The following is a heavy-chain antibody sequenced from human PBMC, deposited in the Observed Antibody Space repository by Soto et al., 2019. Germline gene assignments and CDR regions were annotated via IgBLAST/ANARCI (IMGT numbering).Heavy chain of an antibody. CDR3: ATAEHGTYYYYYYGMDV. CDR1: RFTSGYHA. D-gene: IGHD6-25*01. CDR2: ISSNGENT. V-gene: IGHV3-23*01. J-gene: IGHJ6*02. Sequence: GGSLRLSCAASRFTSGYHAMNWVRQAPGKGLEWVSTISSNGENTHYADSVKGRFLISSDNSGNTVALQMNSLRAEDTAVYYCATAEHGTYYYYYYGMDVWGQGTTVTVSS.